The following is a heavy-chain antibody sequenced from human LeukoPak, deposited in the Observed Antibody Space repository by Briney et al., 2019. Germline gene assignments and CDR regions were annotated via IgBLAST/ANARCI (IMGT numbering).Heavy chain of an antibody. CDR3: ARPPYYDFWNGYYTDY. CDR1: GYTFNKFW. Sequence: GESLKISCKGSGYTFNKFWIGWVRQMPGKGLEWMGIIYPDDFDIRYSPSFQGHVTISVDKSINTAYLQWSSLKASDTAMYYCARPPYYDFWNGYYTDYWGQGTLVTVSS. D-gene: IGHD3-3*01. CDR2: IYPDDFDI. V-gene: IGHV5-51*01. J-gene: IGHJ4*02.